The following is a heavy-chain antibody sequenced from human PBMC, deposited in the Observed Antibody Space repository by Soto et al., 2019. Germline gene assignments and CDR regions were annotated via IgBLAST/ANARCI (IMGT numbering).Heavy chain of an antibody. CDR3: ARCSLVVVPSPGVDT. V-gene: IGHV4-39*07. CDR2: IEYNGVT. J-gene: IGHJ5*02. D-gene: IGHD2-2*01. CDR1: GGSMYRSGYY. Sequence: SETLSLTCTVSGGSMYRSGYYWGWIRQPPGRGLEWIGNIEYNGVTYSNPSLKSRVTISRDTSKNQFSLKLSSVSAVDTSLYYCARCSLVVVPSPGVDTWGRGTLVTVS.